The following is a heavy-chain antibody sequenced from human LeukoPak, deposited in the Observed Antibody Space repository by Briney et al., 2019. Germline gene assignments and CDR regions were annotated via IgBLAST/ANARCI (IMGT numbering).Heavy chain of an antibody. V-gene: IGHV3-33*01. D-gene: IGHD3-10*01. J-gene: IGHJ5*02. CDR1: GFTFSSYG. CDR3: ARDSGNYYGSGSYPIGFDP. Sequence: GGSLRLSCAASGFTFSSYGMHWVRQAPGKGLEWVGVIWYDGSNKYYADSVKGRFTISRDNSKNTLYLQMNSLRAEDTAVYYCARDSGNYYGSGSYPIGFDPWGQGTLVTVSS. CDR2: IWYDGSNK.